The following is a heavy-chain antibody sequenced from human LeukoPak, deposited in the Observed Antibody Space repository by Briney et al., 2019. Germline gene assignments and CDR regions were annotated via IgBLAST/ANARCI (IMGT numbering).Heavy chain of an antibody. CDR1: GFTFSSYG. CDR3: AGGPRWWVRGVMNY. J-gene: IGHJ4*02. CDR2: IWYDGSNK. Sequence: GGSLRLSCAASGFTFSSYGMHWVRQAPGKGLEWVAVIWYDGSNKYYADSVKGRFTISRDNSKNTLYLQMNSLRAEDTAVYYCAGGPRWWVRGVMNYWGQGTLVTVSS. D-gene: IGHD3-10*01. V-gene: IGHV3-33*01.